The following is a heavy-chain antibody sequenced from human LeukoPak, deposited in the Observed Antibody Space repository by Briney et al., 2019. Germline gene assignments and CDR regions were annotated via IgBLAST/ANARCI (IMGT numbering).Heavy chain of an antibody. CDR3: ASGYCSSTSCYATPLNYYYYGMDV. CDR1: GGTFSSYA. CDR2: IIPIFGTA. V-gene: IGHV1-69*13. Sequence: SVKVSCKASGGTFSSYAISWVRQAPGQGLEWMGGIIPIFGTANYAQKFQGRVTIAADESTSTAYMELSSLRSEDTAVYYCASGYCSSTSCYATPLNYYYYGMDVWGQGTTVTVSS. D-gene: IGHD2-2*03. J-gene: IGHJ6*02.